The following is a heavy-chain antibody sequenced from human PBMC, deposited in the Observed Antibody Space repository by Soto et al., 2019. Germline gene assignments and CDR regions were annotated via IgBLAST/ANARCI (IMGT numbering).Heavy chain of an antibody. CDR1: GYTFTSYG. J-gene: IGHJ4*02. Sequence: QVQLVQSGAEVKKPGASVKVSCKASGYTFTSYGISWVRQAPGQGLEWMGWISAYNGNTNYAQKLQGRVTMTTDTRTSIAYMELRSLRADDTAVYYCARDRGPYSSGWYTADYWGQGTLVTVSS. CDR2: ISAYNGNT. V-gene: IGHV1-18*01. D-gene: IGHD6-19*01. CDR3: ARDRGPYSSGWYTADY.